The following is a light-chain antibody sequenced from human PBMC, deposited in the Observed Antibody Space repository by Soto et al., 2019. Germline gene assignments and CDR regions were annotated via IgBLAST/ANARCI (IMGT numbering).Light chain of an antibody. CDR3: QQYNNWPRS. J-gene: IGKJ4*02. CDR1: KSVSSN. CDR2: GAS. V-gene: IGKV3-15*01. Sequence: TQSPATLSVSPGARGPLSCRARKSVSSNLAWYQQKPGQAPRLLIYGASTRATGIPARFSGSGSGTEFTLTISSLQSEDFAVYYCQQYNNWPRSFGGGTKVDIK.